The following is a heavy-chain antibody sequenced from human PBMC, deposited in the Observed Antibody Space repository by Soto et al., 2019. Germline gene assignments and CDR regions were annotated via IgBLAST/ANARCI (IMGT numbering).Heavy chain of an antibody. J-gene: IGHJ4*02. V-gene: IGHV4-59*01. Sequence: PSETLSLTCTVSGGSISSYYWSWIRQPPGKGLEWIGYIYYSGSTNYNPSLKSRVTISVDTSKNQFSLKLSSVTAADTAVYYCARAYGKIFDYWGQGTLVTVSS. D-gene: IGHD3-10*01. CDR2: IYYSGST. CDR3: ARAYGKIFDY. CDR1: GGSISSYY.